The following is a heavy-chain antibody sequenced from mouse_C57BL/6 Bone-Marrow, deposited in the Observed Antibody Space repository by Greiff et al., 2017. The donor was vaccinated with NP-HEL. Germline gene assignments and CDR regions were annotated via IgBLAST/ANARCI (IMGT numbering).Heavy chain of an antibody. Sequence: QVQLQQSGAELVRPGTSVKVSCKASGYAFTNYLIEWVKQRPGQGLEWIGVINPGSGGTNYNGKFKGKATLTADKSSSTAYMQLSSLTSEDSAVYFCARWSYWYFDVWGTGTTVTVSS. V-gene: IGHV1-54*01. CDR2: INPGSGGT. CDR1: GYAFTNYL. CDR3: ARWSYWYFDV. J-gene: IGHJ1*03.